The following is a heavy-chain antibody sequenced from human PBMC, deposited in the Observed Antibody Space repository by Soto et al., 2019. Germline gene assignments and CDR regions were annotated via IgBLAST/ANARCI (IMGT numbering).Heavy chain of an antibody. V-gene: IGHV4-4*07. D-gene: IGHD1-7*01. CDR1: GGSISSYY. CDR3: ATREYNWNYAGTEDAFDI. J-gene: IGHJ3*02. Sequence: QVQLQESGPGLVKPSETLSLTCTVSGGSISSYYWSWIRQPAGKGLEWLGRIYTSGSTNYNPSLKSRVTMSVDTPQNQFSLKLSSVTAADTAVYYWATREYNWNYAGTEDAFDIWGQGTMVTVSS. CDR2: IYTSGST.